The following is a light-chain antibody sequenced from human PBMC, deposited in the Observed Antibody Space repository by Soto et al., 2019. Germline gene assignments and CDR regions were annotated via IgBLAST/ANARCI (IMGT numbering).Light chain of an antibody. V-gene: IGKV2-24*01. CDR1: QSLVHRDGSPY. CDR3: MQGTQFPIT. J-gene: IGKJ5*01. Sequence: DIVMTQTPLSSPVTLGQPASIACKSSQSLVHRDGSPYLSWLQQRPGQPPRLLIYKISNRFSGGPDKFSGSGAGTDFTLQISRGEAEDVWTDYCMQGTQFPITFGQGTRLEIK. CDR2: KIS.